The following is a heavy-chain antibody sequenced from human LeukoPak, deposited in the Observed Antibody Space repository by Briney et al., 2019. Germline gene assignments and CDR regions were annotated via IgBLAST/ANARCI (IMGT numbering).Heavy chain of an antibody. CDR1: GGSFSGYY. J-gene: IGHJ4*02. Sequence: SETLSLTCAVYGGSFSGYYWSWIRQPPGKGLEWIGEINHSGSTNYNPSLKSRVTISVDTSKNQFSLKLSSVTAADTAVYYCAREGRASHSGYWGQGALVTVSS. CDR2: INHSGST. V-gene: IGHV4-34*01. D-gene: IGHD6-13*01. CDR3: AREGRASHSGY.